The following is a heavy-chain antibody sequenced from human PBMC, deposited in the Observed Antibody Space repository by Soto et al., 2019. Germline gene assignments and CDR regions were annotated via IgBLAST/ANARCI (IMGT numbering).Heavy chain of an antibody. CDR1: GGSFSGYY. J-gene: IGHJ6*02. D-gene: IGHD3-3*01. CDR3: ARGSVLRFLEWLSPNYYYGMDV. Sequence: QVQLQQWGAGLLKPSETLSLTCAVYGGSFSGYYWSWIRQPPGKGLEWIGEINHSGSTNYNPSLKGRVTISVDTSKNQFSLKLSSVTAADTAVYYCARGSVLRFLEWLSPNYYYGMDVWGQGTTVTVSS. CDR2: INHSGST. V-gene: IGHV4-34*01.